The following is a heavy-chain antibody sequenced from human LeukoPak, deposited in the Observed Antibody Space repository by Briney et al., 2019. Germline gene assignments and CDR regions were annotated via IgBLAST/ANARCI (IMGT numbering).Heavy chain of an antibody. CDR3: ARAQCRYCSSTSCPNDDY. CDR2: ISSSSSTI. D-gene: IGHD2-2*01. V-gene: IGHV3-48*04. J-gene: IGHJ4*02. CDR1: GFTFSSYS. Sequence: PGGSLRLSCAASGFTFSSYSMNWVRQAPGKGLEWVSYISSSSSTIYYADSVKGRFTISRDNAKNSLYLQMNSLRAEDTAVYYCARAQCRYCSSTSCPNDDYWGQGTLVTVSS.